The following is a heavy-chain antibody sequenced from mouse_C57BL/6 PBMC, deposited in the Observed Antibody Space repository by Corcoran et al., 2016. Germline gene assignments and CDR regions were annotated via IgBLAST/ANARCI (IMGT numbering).Heavy chain of an antibody. CDR1: GYAFSSYW. V-gene: IGHV1-80*01. J-gene: IGHJ2*01. CDR2: IYPGDGDT. CDR3: EREGSWRYYYFDY. Sequence: QVQLQQSGAELVKPGASVKISCKASGYAFSSYWMNWVKQRPGKGLEWIGQIYPGDGDTNYNGKFKGKATLTADKSSSTAYMQLSSLTSEDSAVYFCEREGSWRYYYFDYWGQGTTLTVSS. D-gene: IGHD1-1*02.